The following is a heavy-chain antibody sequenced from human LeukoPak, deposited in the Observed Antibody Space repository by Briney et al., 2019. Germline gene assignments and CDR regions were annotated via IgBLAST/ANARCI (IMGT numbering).Heavy chain of an antibody. Sequence: SVKVSCKASGGTFSSYAISWVRQAPGQGLEWMGVIIPIFGTANYAQKFQGRVTITTDESTSTAYMELSSLRSEDTAVYYCARAQLGGSCYWGCNFDYWGRGTLVTVSS. CDR2: IIPIFGTA. CDR3: ARAQLGGSCYWGCNFDY. V-gene: IGHV1-69*05. D-gene: IGHD2-15*01. CDR1: GGTFSSYA. J-gene: IGHJ4*02.